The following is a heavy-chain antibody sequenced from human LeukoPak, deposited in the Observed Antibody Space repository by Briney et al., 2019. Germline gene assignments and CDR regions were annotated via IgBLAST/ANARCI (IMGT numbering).Heavy chain of an antibody. D-gene: IGHD1-26*01. CDR3: ARRRDSGSLQHFDY. J-gene: IGHJ4*02. Sequence: GSLRLSCAASGFTFSSYWMNWVRQAPGKGLEWVSYISSSGTTIYYADSVKGRFTISRDNAKNSLYLQMNSLRAEDTAVYYCARRRDSGSLQHFDYWGQGTLVTVSS. CDR1: GFTFSSYW. V-gene: IGHV3-48*04. CDR2: ISSSGTTI.